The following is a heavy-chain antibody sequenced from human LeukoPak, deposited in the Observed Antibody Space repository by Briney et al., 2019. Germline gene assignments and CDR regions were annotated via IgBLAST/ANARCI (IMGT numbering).Heavy chain of an antibody. CDR1: GGSIRNYY. J-gene: IGHJ4*02. Sequence: SETLSLTCTVSGGSIRNYYWSWVRQPPGEGLEWSGYVYYRGNTDYNPSLESRVTISVDTSKNQFSLKLSSVTAADTAVYYCARDEARVLDYWGQGTLVTVSS. V-gene: IGHV4-59*01. CDR3: ARDEARVLDY. CDR2: VYYRGNT.